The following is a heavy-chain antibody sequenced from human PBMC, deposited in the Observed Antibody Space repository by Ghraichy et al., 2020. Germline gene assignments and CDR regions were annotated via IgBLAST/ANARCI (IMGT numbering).Heavy chain of an antibody. J-gene: IGHJ3*02. Sequence: GGSLRLSCAASGFTFSSYAMHWVRQAPGKGLEWVAVISYDGSNKYYADSVKGRFTISRDNSKNTLYLQMNSLRAEDTPVYYCARDSDRTFDIWGQGTMVTVSS. D-gene: IGHD1-14*01. CDR2: ISYDGSNK. CDR1: GFTFSSYA. CDR3: ARDSDRTFDI. V-gene: IGHV3-30*04.